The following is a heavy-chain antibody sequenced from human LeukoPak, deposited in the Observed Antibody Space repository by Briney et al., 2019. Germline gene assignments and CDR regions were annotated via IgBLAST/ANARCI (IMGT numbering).Heavy chain of an antibody. CDR1: GGSISNGVYY. V-gene: IGHV4-31*03. CDR2: IYYSGST. Sequence: SQTLSLTCTVSGGSISNGVYYWSWIRQHPGKGLEWIGNIYYSGSTYYNPSLKSRVTISVDTSKNQFSLMLSSVTAADTAVYYCARRSFAGNWFDPWGQGTLVTVSS. D-gene: IGHD3-10*01. J-gene: IGHJ5*02. CDR3: ARRSFAGNWFDP.